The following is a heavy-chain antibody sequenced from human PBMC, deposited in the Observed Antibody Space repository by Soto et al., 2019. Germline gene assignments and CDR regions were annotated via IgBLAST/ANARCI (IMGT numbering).Heavy chain of an antibody. D-gene: IGHD6-6*01. Sequence: GESLKISCAASGFTFSSYAMSWVRQAPGKGLEWVSAISGSGGSTYYADSVKGRFTISRDNSKNTLYLQMNSLRAEDTAVYYCAKDRAYSSSSSNWFDPWGQGTLVTVSS. V-gene: IGHV3-23*01. CDR3: AKDRAYSSSSSNWFDP. J-gene: IGHJ5*02. CDR1: GFTFSSYA. CDR2: ISGSGGST.